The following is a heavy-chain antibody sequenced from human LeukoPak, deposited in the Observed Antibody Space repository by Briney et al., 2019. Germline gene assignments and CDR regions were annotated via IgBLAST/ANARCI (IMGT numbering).Heavy chain of an antibody. D-gene: IGHD5-24*01. CDR3: AREERDGYNYYWYFDL. CDR2: ISSSGNTT. V-gene: IGHV3-11*04. J-gene: IGHJ2*01. CDR1: GFTFSDNY. Sequence: GGSLRLSCAASGFTFSDNYMSWIRQAPGKGLEWVSYISSSGNTTYNADSVKGRFSITRDNAKNSLYLQMNSLRAEDTAVYYCAREERDGYNYYWYFDLWGRGTLVTASS.